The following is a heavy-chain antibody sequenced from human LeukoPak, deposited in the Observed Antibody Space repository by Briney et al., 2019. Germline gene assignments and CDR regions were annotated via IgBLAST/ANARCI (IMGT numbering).Heavy chain of an antibody. CDR3: ARRGYYYNSGLAFDL. CDR2: IKQEGSEK. CDR1: GFTLTDYW. J-gene: IGHJ3*01. Sequence: PGGTLGLSCAASGFTLTDYWMGWVPQARGKGLEWVANIKQEGSEKYYVDSVKGRFTIPRDDAKNSLYGHVKSVRAEDTAVYFCARRGYYYNSGLAFDLWGQGTMVTVSS. V-gene: IGHV3-7*04. D-gene: IGHD3-22*01.